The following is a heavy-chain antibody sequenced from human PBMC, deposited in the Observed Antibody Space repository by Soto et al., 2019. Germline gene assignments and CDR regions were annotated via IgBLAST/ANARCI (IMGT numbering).Heavy chain of an antibody. CDR3: ARHEVRGYSFFDY. J-gene: IGHJ4*02. Sequence: PSETLSLTCAVYGESFSGYSWSWIRQPPGKGLEWIGEIYHSGSTNYNPSLKSRVTISVDTSKNQFSLKLSSVTAADTAVYYCARHEVRGYSFFDYWGQGTLVTVS. CDR2: IYHSGST. CDR1: GESFSGYS. D-gene: IGHD5-18*01. V-gene: IGHV4-34*01.